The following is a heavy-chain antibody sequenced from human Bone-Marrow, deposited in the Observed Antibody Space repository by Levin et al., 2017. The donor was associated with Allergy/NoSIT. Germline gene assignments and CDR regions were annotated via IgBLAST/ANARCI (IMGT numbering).Heavy chain of an antibody. V-gene: IGHV3-74*01. D-gene: IGHD1-26*01. Sequence: SGGSLRLSCAASGFTFSNYWMHWVRQAAGKGLVWVSRINSDGSSTSYADSVKGRFTISRDNAKNTLYLQMNSLRAEDTALYYCARATTSGSIGYWGQGTLVTVSS. CDR2: INSDGSST. J-gene: IGHJ4*02. CDR3: ARATTSGSIGY. CDR1: GFTFSNYW.